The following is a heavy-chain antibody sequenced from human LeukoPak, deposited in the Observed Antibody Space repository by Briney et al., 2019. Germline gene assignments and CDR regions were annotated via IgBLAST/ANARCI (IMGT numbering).Heavy chain of an antibody. D-gene: IGHD3-3*01. CDR2: ISSSSSTI. CDR1: GFTFSSYS. CDR3: AKEYYDFWSGYYSPFDY. Sequence: GGSLRLSCAASGFTFSSYSMNWVRQAPGKGLEWVSYISSSSSTIYYADSVKGRFTISRDNAKNSLYLQMNSLRAEDTAVYYCAKEYYDFWSGYYSPFDYWGQGTLVTVSS. J-gene: IGHJ4*02. V-gene: IGHV3-48*01.